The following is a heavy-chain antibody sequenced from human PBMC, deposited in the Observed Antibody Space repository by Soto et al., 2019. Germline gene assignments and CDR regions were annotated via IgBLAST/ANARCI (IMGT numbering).Heavy chain of an antibody. V-gene: IGHV3-66*01. D-gene: IGHD1-26*01. CDR2: IYSGGST. J-gene: IGHJ6*03. Sequence: PGGSLRLSCAASGFTVSSNYMSWVRQAPGKGLEWVSVIYSGGSTYYADSVKGRFTISRDNSKNTLYLQMNSLRAEDTAVYYCARVPGDGNKWNYYYMDVWGKGTTVTVSS. CDR3: ARVPGDGNKWNYYYMDV. CDR1: GFTVSSNY.